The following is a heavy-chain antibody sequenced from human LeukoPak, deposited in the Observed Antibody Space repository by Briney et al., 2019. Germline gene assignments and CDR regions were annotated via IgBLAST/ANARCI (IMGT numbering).Heavy chain of an antibody. V-gene: IGHV4-61*05. J-gene: IGHJ4*02. D-gene: IGHD3-22*01. CDR3: ASYYYDSSGYFYYFDY. Sequence: PSETLSLTCTVSGGSISSSSYYWSWIRQPPGKGLEWIGYIYYSGSTNYNPSLKSRVTISVDTSKNQFSLKLSSVTAADTAVYYCASYYYDSSGYFYYFDYWGQGTLVTVSS. CDR1: GGSISSSSYY. CDR2: IYYSGST.